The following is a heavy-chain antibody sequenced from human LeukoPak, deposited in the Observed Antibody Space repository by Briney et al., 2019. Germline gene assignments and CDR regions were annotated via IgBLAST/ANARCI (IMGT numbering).Heavy chain of an antibody. J-gene: IGHJ4*02. CDR1: SGSISSDY. D-gene: IGHD4-17*01. CDR2: ISYSESA. V-gene: IGHV4-59*01. Sequence: KASETLSLTCTVSSGSISSDYWSWIRQPPGKGLEWIGYISYSESANYNPSLKTRVTISIDKSKNQLSLKMTSVTAADTAVYYCARTLRGQNYYGCLDYWGQGTLVTVSS. CDR3: ARTLRGQNYYGCLDY.